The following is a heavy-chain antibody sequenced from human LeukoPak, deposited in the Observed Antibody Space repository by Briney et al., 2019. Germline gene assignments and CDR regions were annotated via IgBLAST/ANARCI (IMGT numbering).Heavy chain of an antibody. J-gene: IGHJ3*02. Sequence: ASVKVSCKASGGTFSSYAISWVRQAPGQGLEWMGRIIPILGMANYAQKFQGRVTITADKSTSTAYMELSSLRSEDTAVYYCARSFVNAAFDIWGQGTMVTVSS. CDR3: ARSFVNAAFDI. V-gene: IGHV1-69*04. D-gene: IGHD2-8*01. CDR2: IIPILGMA. CDR1: GGTFSSYA.